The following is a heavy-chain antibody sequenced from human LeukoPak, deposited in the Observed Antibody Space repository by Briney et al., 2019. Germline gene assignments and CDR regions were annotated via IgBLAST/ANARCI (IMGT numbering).Heavy chain of an antibody. CDR2: ISASGSGT. J-gene: IGHJ4*02. D-gene: IGHD5-12*01. Sequence: GGSLRLSCAASGFTFTSYAMSWVRQAPGKGLEWVSAISASGSGTYYADSVKGRFTISRDNSKNTLYLQMNSLRAEDTALYYCAKTRGYSACPNDDWGQGTLVTVSS. CDR3: AKTRGYSACPNDD. CDR1: GFTFTSYA. V-gene: IGHV3-23*01.